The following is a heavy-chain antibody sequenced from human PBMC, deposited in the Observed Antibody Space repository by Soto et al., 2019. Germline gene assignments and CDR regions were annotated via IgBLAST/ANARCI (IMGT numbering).Heavy chain of an antibody. Sequence: SETQSLTCTVSGDSVSSDTYYWSWIRQPPGKGLEWIGYLFYTGSTSYNPSLNSRVTMLVDTSKNQFSLKLSSVTAADSAVYYCARAILGYCTSASCNGGDYYYGMVVSGQGTTVTVS. D-gene: IGHD2-2*01. V-gene: IGHV4-61*01. CDR2: LFYTGST. CDR1: GDSVSSDTYY. J-gene: IGHJ6*02. CDR3: ARAILGYCTSASCNGGDYYYGMVV.